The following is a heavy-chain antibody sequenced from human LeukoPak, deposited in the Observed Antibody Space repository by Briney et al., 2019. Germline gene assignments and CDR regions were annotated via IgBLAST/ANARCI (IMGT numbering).Heavy chain of an antibody. J-gene: IGHJ3*02. D-gene: IGHD3-16*01. CDR1: GFTFSTYA. Sequence: TGGSLRLSCAASGFTFSTYAMSWVRQAPGKGLEWVSGISGSGGSTYYADSVKGRFTISRDNSKNTLYLQMNSLRAEDTAVYYCAKEFGLPRDAFDIWGQGTMVTVSS. V-gene: IGHV3-23*01. CDR2: ISGSGGST. CDR3: AKEFGLPRDAFDI.